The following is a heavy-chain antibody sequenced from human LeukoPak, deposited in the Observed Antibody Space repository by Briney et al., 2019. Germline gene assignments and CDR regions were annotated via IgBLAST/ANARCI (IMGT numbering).Heavy chain of an antibody. D-gene: IGHD2-2*01. Sequence: GASVKVSCKASGYTFTGYYMHWVRQAPGQGLEWMGWINPNSGGTYYAQKFQGRVTMTRDTSSSTAYMELRRQRSDDTAVYYCARADIVVVPAARFDPRGPGTLGPLSP. J-gene: IGHJ5*02. CDR3: ARADIVVVPAARFDP. V-gene: IGHV1-2*02. CDR2: INPNSGGT. CDR1: GYTFTGYY.